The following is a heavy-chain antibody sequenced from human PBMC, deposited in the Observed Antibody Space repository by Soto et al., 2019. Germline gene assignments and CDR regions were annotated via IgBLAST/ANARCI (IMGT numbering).Heavy chain of an antibody. CDR1: TFPFSTYW. J-gene: IGHJ6*02. CDR2: IHRDEIEK. Sequence: PGGSLRLSCAASTFPFSTYWMTWVRQAPGKGLEWVANIHRDEIEKYYMDSVKGRFTISRDNAKNSLYLQMTSLRAEETAVYYCAGGNALDVWGQGTPVTVYS. CDR3: AGGNALDV. V-gene: IGHV3-7*01.